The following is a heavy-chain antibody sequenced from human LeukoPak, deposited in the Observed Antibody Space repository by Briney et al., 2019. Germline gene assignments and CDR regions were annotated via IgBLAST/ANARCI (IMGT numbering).Heavy chain of an antibody. CDR1: GYTFTSYG. CDR2: ISAYNGNT. V-gene: IGHV1-18*01. Sequence: ASVKVSCKVSGYTFTSYGISWVRQAPGQGLEWMGWISAYNGNTNYAQKVQGRVTMTTDTSTSKAYMELRNLRSDDTAVYYCARVGLTIFGVVIKGGKFDPWGQGTLVTVST. J-gene: IGHJ5*02. D-gene: IGHD3-3*01. CDR3: ARVGLTIFGVVIKGGKFDP.